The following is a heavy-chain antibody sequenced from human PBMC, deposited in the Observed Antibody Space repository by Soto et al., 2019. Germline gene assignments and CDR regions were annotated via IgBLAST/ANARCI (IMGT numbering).Heavy chain of an antibody. D-gene: IGHD2-15*01. V-gene: IGHV4-39*01. CDR2: MYYNGNT. CDR1: GGSFTSTNYF. Sequence: PSETLSLTCTVSGGSFTSTNYFWGWIRQPPGKGLEWIGYMYYNGNTFYSPSLKSRVTMSVDTSKRQFSLDLSSVTAADTAMYYRARLKIEDRRADTTPIFHPWGLGDMVTVSS. J-gene: IGHJ5*02. CDR3: ARLKIEDRRADTTPIFHP.